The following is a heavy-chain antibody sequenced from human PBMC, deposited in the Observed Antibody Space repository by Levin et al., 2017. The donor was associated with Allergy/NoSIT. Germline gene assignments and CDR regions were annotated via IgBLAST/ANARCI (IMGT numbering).Heavy chain of an antibody. D-gene: IGHD6-19*01. CDR2: ISSDGRKK. V-gene: IGHV3-30*18. J-gene: IGHJ3*02. CDR1: GFTFSSYG. Sequence: GGSLRLSCAASGFTFSSYGMHWVRQAPGKGLEWVALISSDGRKKFYADSVKGRFTISRDNSKNTLDLQMNSLRAEDTAVYYCAKDVYGSGWYPLGNDAFEMWGQGTKVSVSS. CDR3: AKDVYGSGWYPLGNDAFEM.